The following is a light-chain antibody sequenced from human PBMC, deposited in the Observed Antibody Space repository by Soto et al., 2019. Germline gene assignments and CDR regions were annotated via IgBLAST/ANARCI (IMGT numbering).Light chain of an antibody. J-gene: IGKJ1*01. CDR3: QHYGNSVWT. V-gene: IGKV3-20*01. CDR2: GAS. Sequence: VLTQSPGTLSLSPGESAPLSCRASHSVTSNRLAWYQQKPGQAPRLLIYGASSRATGIPDRFSGSGSGTDFTLTVSRLEPEDFAVYYCQHYGNSVWTFGQGTKVEIK. CDR1: HSVTSNR.